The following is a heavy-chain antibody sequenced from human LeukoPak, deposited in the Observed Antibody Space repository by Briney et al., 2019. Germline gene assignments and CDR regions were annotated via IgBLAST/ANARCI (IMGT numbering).Heavy chain of an antibody. V-gene: IGHV4-59*08. CDR3: ARWDDSAWAFGS. D-gene: IGHD6-19*01. J-gene: IGHJ4*02. CDR1: GVSISSYS. Sequence: PSETLSLTCIVSGVSISSYSWNWIRQSPGKGLEWVGYISHSGTTSYNSYLRSRVTISVDTSKNHLSLKLTSVTAADTAVYYCARWDDSAWAFGSWGPGTLVTVSS. CDR2: ISHSGTT.